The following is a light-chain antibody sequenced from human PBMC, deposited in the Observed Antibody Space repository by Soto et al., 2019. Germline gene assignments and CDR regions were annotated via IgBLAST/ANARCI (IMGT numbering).Light chain of an antibody. CDR1: SSDVGSYDI. CDR3: TSYTSSSTHV. V-gene: IGLV2-14*02. J-gene: IGLJ1*01. Sequence: QSVLTQPAYVSGSPGQSIAISCTGTSSDVGSYDIVSWYQQHPGKVPKLIIYDVTIRPSGVSDRSSGSKSGNTASLTISGLQAEDEADYYCTSYTSSSTHVFGTGTKVTVL. CDR2: DVT.